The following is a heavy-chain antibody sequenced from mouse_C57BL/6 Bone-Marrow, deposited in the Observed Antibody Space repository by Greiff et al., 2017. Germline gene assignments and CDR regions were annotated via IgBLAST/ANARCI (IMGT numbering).Heavy chain of an antibody. J-gene: IGHJ1*03. CDR3: AREDDYDGYFDV. CDR1: GFTFSSYA. Sequence: EVMLVESGGGLVKPGGSLKLSCAASGFTFSSYAMSWVRQTPEKRLEWVATISDGGSYTYYPDNVKGRFTISRDNAKNNLYLQMSHLKSEDTAMYYCAREDDYDGYFDVWGTGTTVTVSS. V-gene: IGHV5-4*01. D-gene: IGHD2-4*01. CDR2: ISDGGSYT.